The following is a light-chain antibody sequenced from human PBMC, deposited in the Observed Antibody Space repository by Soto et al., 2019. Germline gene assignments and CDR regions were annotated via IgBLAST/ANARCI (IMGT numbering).Light chain of an antibody. Sequence: DIQMTQSPSSLSASVGDRVTITCRASQSISSYLNWYQQKPGKAPKLLIYAASSLQSGVPSRFSGSGSGTDFTLTISSLQPEDFATYYCLQDYIYTPTFGQGTKLEIK. V-gene: IGKV1-39*01. CDR2: AAS. CDR1: QSISSY. CDR3: LQDYIYTPT. J-gene: IGKJ2*01.